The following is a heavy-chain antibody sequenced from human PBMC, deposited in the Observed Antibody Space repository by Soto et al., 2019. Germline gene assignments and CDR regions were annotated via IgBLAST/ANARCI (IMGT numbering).Heavy chain of an antibody. CDR1: GDTFSNHA. Sequence: QVQLVQSGADLKMPGSSVKVSCKASGDTFSNHAVSWVRQAPGQGLEWIGGIIPIFDAANYAQKFQGRLTSTADESSNIAHMELSSLRFEDTAVYYCVTDDGKRALEYWGQGTLVTVSS. CDR2: IIPIFDAA. CDR3: VTDDGKRALEY. V-gene: IGHV1-69*01. J-gene: IGHJ4*02.